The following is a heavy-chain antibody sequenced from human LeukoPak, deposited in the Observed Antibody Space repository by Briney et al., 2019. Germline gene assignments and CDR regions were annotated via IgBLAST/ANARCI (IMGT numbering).Heavy chain of an antibody. V-gene: IGHV3-20*04. CDR1: GFTFDDYG. D-gene: IGHD3-10*02. CDR2: INWNGGST. J-gene: IGHJ6*04. Sequence: GGSLRLSCAASGFTFDDYGMTWVRQAPGKGLEWVSGINWNGGSTGYADSVKGRFTISRDNAKNSLYLQMNSLRAEDTAVYYCAELGITMIGGVWGKGTTVTISS. CDR3: AELGITMIGGV.